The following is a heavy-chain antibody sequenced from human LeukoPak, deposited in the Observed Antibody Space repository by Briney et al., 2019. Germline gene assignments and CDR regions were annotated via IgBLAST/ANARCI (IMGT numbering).Heavy chain of an antibody. Sequence: SETLSLTCSVSGGSTTGYFWTWIRQPPGKGPEWIGYVYYKGDTSYSPSLESRVTISVDTSKKQFSLKLNSVTAADTAVYYCARHVTVTYDAFDLWGQGTMVTVSS. V-gene: IGHV4-59*08. J-gene: IGHJ3*01. D-gene: IGHD4-11*01. CDR1: GGSTTGYF. CDR3: ARHVTVTYDAFDL. CDR2: VYYKGDT.